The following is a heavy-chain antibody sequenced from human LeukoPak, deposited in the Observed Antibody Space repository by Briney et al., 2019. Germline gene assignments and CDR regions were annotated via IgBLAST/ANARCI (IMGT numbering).Heavy chain of an antibody. CDR2: INAGNGNT. CDR3: ARAYSGFDY. CDR1: GYTFTSYA. V-gene: IGHV1-3*01. J-gene: IGHJ4*02. Sequence: ASVKVSCKASGYTFTSYAMHWVRQAPGQRLEWMGWINAGNGNTKYSQKFQGRVTITRDTPASTAYMELSGLRSEDTAVYYCARAYSGFDYWGQGTLVTVSS. D-gene: IGHD1-26*01.